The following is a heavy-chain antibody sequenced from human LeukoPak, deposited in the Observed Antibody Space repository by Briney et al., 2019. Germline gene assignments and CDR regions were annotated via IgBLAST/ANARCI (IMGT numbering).Heavy chain of an antibody. V-gene: IGHV3-30*04. D-gene: IGHD6-6*01. CDR1: GFTFSSYA. J-gene: IGHJ5*02. CDR3: AREIRSIAAYWFDP. CDR2: ISYDGSNK. Sequence: GGSLRLSCAASGFTFSSYAMHWVRQAPGKGLEWVAVISYDGSNKYYADSVKGRFTISGDNSKNTLYLQMNSLRAEDTAVYYCAREIRSIAAYWFDPWGQGTLVTVSS.